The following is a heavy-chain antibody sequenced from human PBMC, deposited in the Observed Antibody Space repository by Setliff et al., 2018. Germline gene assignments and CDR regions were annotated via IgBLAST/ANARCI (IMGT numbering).Heavy chain of an antibody. CDR2: INTKTGNP. J-gene: IGHJ4*02. CDR1: GYTLNNYA. CDR3: ARDGGNGVDY. D-gene: IGHD3-16*01. Sequence: AASVKVSCKASGYTLNNYAMNWVRQAPGQGFEWMGWINTKTGNPTYAQDFTGRLVFSLDTSVNTAFVQISSLKAEDTAVYYCARDGGNGVDYWGQGTLVTVS. V-gene: IGHV7-4-1*02.